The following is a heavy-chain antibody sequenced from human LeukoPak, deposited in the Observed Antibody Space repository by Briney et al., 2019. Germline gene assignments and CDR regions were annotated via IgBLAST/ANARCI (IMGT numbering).Heavy chain of an antibody. D-gene: IGHD3-9*01. CDR3: ARHVWLQPFDY. J-gene: IGHJ4*02. CDR1: GGSISSSSYY. Sequence: KTSETLSLTCTVSGGSISSSSYYWGWIRQPPGKGLEWIGSMYYSGSTYYNPSLKSRVTISVDTSKDQFSLKLSSVTAADTAVYYCARHVWLQPFDYWGQGTLVTVSS. V-gene: IGHV4-39*01. CDR2: MYYSGST.